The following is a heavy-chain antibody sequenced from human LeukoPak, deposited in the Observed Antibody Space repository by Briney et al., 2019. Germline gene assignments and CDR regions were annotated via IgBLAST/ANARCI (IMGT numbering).Heavy chain of an antibody. J-gene: IGHJ4*02. CDR3: ARAQELLWFGESPKSDFDY. CDR1: GFSFTSYG. D-gene: IGHD3-10*01. Sequence: GESLQISCKGSGFSFTSYGISWVRQAPGQGLEWMGWISAYNGNTNYAQKLQGRVTMTTDTSTSTAYMELRSLRSDDTAVYYCARAQELLWFGESPKSDFDYWGQGTLVTVSS. V-gene: IGHV1-18*01. CDR2: ISAYNGNT.